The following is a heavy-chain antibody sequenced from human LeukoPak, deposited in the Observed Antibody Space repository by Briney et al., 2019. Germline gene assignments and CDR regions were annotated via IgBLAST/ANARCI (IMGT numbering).Heavy chain of an antibody. J-gene: IGHJ4*02. CDR3: ARGLRGYVSGSYLDY. CDR1: GYTFTSYD. D-gene: IGHD3-10*01. CDR2: ISGYNGNT. V-gene: IGHV1-18*01. Sequence: ASVKVSCKASGYTFTSYDINWVRQAPGQGLEWLGWISGYNGNTNYAQNLQGRVTMTTDTSTSTAYMDLRSLRSDDTAVYYCARGLRGYVSGSYLDYWGQGTLVTVSS.